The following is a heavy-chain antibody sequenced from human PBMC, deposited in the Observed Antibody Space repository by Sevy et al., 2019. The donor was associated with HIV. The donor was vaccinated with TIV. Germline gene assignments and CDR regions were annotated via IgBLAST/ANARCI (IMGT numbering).Heavy chain of an antibody. V-gene: IGHV3-7*01. D-gene: IGHD6-13*01. CDR2: IKQDGSVT. Sequence: GGSLSLSCAASGFSLDSYWMSWVRQTPGKGLEWVANIKQDGSVTYYVDSVKGRFTISRDNARNLVYLQMNSLRVEDTALYYCVRAVAAHDSFWGQGTLVTVSS. J-gene: IGHJ4*02. CDR3: VRAVAAHDSF. CDR1: GFSLDSYW.